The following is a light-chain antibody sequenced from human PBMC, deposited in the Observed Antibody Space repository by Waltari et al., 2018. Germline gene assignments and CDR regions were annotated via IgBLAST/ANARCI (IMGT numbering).Light chain of an antibody. CDR1: QSVSSN. V-gene: IGKV3-15*01. J-gene: IGKJ5*01. Sequence: EIVMTQSPATLSVSPGERATRSCRASQSVSSNLAWYQQKPGRAPRLPIYGASTRATGIPARFSGSGSGTEFTLTISSLQSEDFAVYYCQQYNNWPPITFGQGTRLEIK. CDR2: GAS. CDR3: QQYNNWPPIT.